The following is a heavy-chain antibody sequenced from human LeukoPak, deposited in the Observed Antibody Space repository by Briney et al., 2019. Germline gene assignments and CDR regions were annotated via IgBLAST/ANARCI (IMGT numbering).Heavy chain of an antibody. D-gene: IGHD3-10*01. CDR3: ARTYYYGSGSPPGAFDI. J-gene: IGHJ3*02. V-gene: IGHV3-11*04. CDR1: GFTFSDYY. CDR2: ISSSGSTI. Sequence: PGGSLRLSCAASGFTFSDYYMSWIRQAPGKGLEWVSYISSSGSTIYYADSVKGRFTISRDNAKNSLYLQMNSLRAEDTAVYYCARTYYYGSGSPPGAFDIWGQGTMVTASS.